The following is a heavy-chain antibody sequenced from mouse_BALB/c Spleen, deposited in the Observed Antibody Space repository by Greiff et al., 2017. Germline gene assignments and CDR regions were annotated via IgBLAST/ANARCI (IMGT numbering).Heavy chain of an antibody. CDR3: ASEGNYGYWYFDV. J-gene: IGHJ1*01. Sequence: EVQLQESGPGLVKPSQSLSLTCSVTGYSITSGYYWNWIRQFPGNKLEWMGYISYDGSNNYNPSLKNRISITRDTSKNQFFLKLNSVTTEDTATYYCASEGNYGYWYFDVWGAGTTVTVSS. D-gene: IGHD2-1*01. CDR2: ISYDGSN. CDR1: GYSITSGYY. V-gene: IGHV3-6*02.